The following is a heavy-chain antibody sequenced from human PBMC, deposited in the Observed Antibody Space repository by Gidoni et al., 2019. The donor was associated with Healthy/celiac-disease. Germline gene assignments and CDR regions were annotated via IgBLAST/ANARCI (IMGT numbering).Heavy chain of an antibody. J-gene: IGHJ6*02. Sequence: QVQLQESVPGLGKPSPTLSLTCPDPGRSVPSGSYDWSWSRQPAGKGLEWIGRIYTSGRSNYNPSLKSRVTISVDTSKNQFSLKLSSVTAADTAVYYCARAYYGSGSYLYYYGMDVWGQGTTVTVSS. CDR3: ARAYYGSGSYLYYYGMDV. CDR2: IYTSGRS. V-gene: IGHV4-61*02. CDR1: GRSVPSGSYD. D-gene: IGHD3-10*01.